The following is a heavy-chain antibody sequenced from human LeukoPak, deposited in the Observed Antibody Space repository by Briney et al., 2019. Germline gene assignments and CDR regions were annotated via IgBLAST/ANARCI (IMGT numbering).Heavy chain of an antibody. D-gene: IGHD3-22*01. J-gene: IGHJ5*02. V-gene: IGHV4-59*01. CDR3: TRDAEISGYTWYNWFDP. CDR1: GGSITNYY. Sequence: SETLSLTCTVSGGSITNYYWSWVRQPPGKGLEWLGYIYYTGATKYNPSLESRVTISVDTSKSQFSLQLSSVTAADTAVYYCTRDAEISGYTWYNWFDPWGQGILVTVSS. CDR2: IYYTGAT.